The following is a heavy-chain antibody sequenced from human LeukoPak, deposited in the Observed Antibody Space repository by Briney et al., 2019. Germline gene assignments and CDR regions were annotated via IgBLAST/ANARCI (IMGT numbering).Heavy chain of an antibody. Sequence: SETLSLTCTVSGGSISTSSYYWGWVRQPPGKGLEWIGNIFYSGSTYYSPSLKSRVTISLDTSRNQFSLKLNSVTAADTAVYYCARLGADTALDYWGQGTLVTVSS. V-gene: IGHV4-39*07. J-gene: IGHJ4*02. CDR3: ARLGADTALDY. CDR2: IFYSGST. D-gene: IGHD5-18*01. CDR1: GGSISTSSYY.